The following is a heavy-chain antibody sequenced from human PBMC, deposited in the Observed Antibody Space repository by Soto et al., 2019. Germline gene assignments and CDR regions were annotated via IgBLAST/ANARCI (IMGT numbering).Heavy chain of an antibody. CDR3: AREADFASSGYVLDY. J-gene: IGHJ4*02. CDR1: GFTFSGFS. V-gene: IGHV3-21*01. CDR2: VTSSPSSM. Sequence: GGSLRLSCAASGFTFSGFSMNWVRQAPGKGLEWVSSVTSSPSSMFYADSVKGRFTISRDDAKDSLFLQMNSLRADDAAVYYCAREADFASSGYVLDYWGLGTLVTVSS. D-gene: IGHD3-22*01.